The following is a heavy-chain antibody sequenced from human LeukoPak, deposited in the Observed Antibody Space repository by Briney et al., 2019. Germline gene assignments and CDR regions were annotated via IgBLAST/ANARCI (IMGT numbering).Heavy chain of an antibody. CDR2: INPSGDST. CDR3: AREAVVVPAAMRDAFDI. CDR1: GYTFTGYY. J-gene: IGHJ3*02. V-gene: IGHV1-46*01. Sequence: ASVKVSCKASGYTFTGYYMHWVRQAPGQGLEWMGIINPSGDSTSYAQKFQGRVTMTRDTSTSTVYMELSSLRSEDTAVYYCAREAVVVPAAMRDAFDIWGQGTMVTVSS. D-gene: IGHD2-2*01.